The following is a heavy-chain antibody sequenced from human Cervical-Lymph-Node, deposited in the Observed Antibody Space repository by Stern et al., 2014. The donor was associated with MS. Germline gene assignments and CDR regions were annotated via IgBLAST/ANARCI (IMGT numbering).Heavy chain of an antibody. CDR1: GFTFSSYS. CDR3: ARVLITHGDLRGWFDP. Sequence: VQLVQSGGGLVKPVGSLRLSCAASGFTFSSYSMNWVRQAPGKGLEWVSSISSSSSYIYYADSVKGRFTISRDNAKNSLYLQMNSLRAEDTAVYYCARVLITHGDLRGWFDPWGQGTLVTVSS. CDR2: ISSSSSYI. J-gene: IGHJ5*02. D-gene: IGHD4-17*01. V-gene: IGHV3-21*01.